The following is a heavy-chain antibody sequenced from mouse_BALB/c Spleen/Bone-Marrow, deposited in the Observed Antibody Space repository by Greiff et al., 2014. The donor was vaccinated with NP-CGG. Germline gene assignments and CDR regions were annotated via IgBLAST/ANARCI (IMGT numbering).Heavy chain of an antibody. CDR3: ARWDAFDY. J-gene: IGHJ4*01. Sequence: QVQLQQSGAELMKPGASVKISCKATGYTFSSYWIEWVKQRPGHGLEWIGEILPGSGSTNYNEKFKGKATFTADTSSNTAYMQLRSLTSEDSSVYFCARWDAFDYWGQGTSVTVSS. V-gene: IGHV1-9*01. CDR2: ILPGSGST. CDR1: GYTFSSYW.